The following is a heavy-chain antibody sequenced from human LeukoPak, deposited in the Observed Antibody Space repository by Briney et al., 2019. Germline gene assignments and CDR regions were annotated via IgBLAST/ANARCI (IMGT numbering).Heavy chain of an antibody. CDR2: IYSGGST. CDR3: ARARGSGWYYFDY. D-gene: IGHD6-19*01. Sequence: PGGSLRLSCAASGFTVSSNYMSWVRQTPGKGLEWVSLIYSGGSTYYADSAKDRFFISRDNSKNTLYLQMNNLRAEDTAVYYCARARGSGWYYFDYWGQGTLVTVSS. V-gene: IGHV3-66*01. CDR1: GFTVSSNY. J-gene: IGHJ4*02.